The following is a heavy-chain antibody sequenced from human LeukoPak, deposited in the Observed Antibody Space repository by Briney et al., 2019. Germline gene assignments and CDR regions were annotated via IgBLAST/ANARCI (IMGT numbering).Heavy chain of an antibody. CDR3: TTDRNPSLWYGYYYYGMDV. J-gene: IGHJ6*02. V-gene: IGHV3-15*01. CDR1: GFTFSNAW. D-gene: IGHD3-10*01. CDR2: IKSKTDGGTT. Sequence: GGSLRLSCAASGFTFSNAWMSWVRQAPGKGLEWVGRIKSKTDGGTTDYAAPVKGRFTISRDDSKNTLHLQMNSLKTEDTAVYYCTTDRNPSLWYGYYYYGMDVWGQGTTVTVSS.